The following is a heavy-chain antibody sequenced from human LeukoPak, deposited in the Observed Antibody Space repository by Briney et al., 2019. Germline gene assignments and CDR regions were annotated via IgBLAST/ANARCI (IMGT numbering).Heavy chain of an antibody. V-gene: IGHV3-64*01. Sequence: GGSLRLSCAASGFTFSNSGMHWVRQAPGKGLEYVSAISSNGGSTYYANSVKGRFTISRDNSKNTLYLQMNSLRAEDTAVYYCARSAGYSSGWDFDYWGQGTLVTVSS. CDR3: ARSAGYSSGWDFDY. J-gene: IGHJ4*02. CDR1: GFTFSNSG. D-gene: IGHD6-19*01. CDR2: ISSNGGST.